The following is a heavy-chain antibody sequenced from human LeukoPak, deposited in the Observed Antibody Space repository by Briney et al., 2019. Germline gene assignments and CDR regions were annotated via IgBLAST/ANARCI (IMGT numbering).Heavy chain of an antibody. D-gene: IGHD1-14*01. Sequence: QPGRSLRLSCAASGPTVSSTYTSCVSHPAREWIGWVSSISGSGPSTYYADSVKGRFTITRDNSKNTLYLQMNSLRAEDTAVYYCAKDDAVPAGIFDYWGQGTLVTVSS. V-gene: IGHV3-23*01. CDR1: GPTVSSTY. J-gene: IGHJ4*02. CDR2: ISGSGPST. CDR3: AKDDAVPAGIFDY.